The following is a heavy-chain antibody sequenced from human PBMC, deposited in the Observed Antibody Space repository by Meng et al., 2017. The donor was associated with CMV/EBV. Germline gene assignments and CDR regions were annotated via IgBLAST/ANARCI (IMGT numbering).Heavy chain of an antibody. D-gene: IGHD6-13*01. J-gene: IGHJ4*02. V-gene: IGHV3-23*01. CDR2: ISDSGGIT. Sequence: GESLKISCAASEFTFSSYAMNWVRQAPGKGLEWVSIISDSGGITYYADSVEGRFTISRDNSKNTLHLQMNSLRAEDTAVYYCAKGRSIEAPGTRYFDCWGQGTLVTVSS. CDR3: AKGRSIEAPGTRYFDC. CDR1: EFTFSSYA.